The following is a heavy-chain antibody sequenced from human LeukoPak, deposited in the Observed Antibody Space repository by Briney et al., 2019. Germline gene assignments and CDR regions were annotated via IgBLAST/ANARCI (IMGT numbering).Heavy chain of an antibody. CDR3: TMTYYYDSSGFKAGSLDAFDI. J-gene: IGHJ3*02. CDR2: ISSSGSTI. V-gene: IGHV3-48*03. Sequence: PGGSLRLSCAASGFTFSSYEMNWVRQAPGKGLEWVSYISSSGSTIYYADSVKGRFTISRDNAKNSLYLQMNSLKTEDTAVYYCTMTYYYDSSGFKAGSLDAFDIWGQGTMVTVSS. CDR1: GFTFSSYE. D-gene: IGHD3-22*01.